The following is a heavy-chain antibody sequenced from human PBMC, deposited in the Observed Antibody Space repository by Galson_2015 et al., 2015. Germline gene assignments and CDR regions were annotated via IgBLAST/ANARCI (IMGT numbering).Heavy chain of an antibody. Sequence: SLRLSCAASGFTFSSYEMNWVRQAPGKGLEWVSYISSSGSTIYYADSVKGRFTISRDNAKNSLYLQMNSLRAEDTAVYYCARDHSPEQRLVRRAFDIWGQGTMVTVSS. CDR2: ISSSGSTI. J-gene: IGHJ3*02. CDR3: ARDHSPEQRLVRRAFDI. CDR1: GFTFSSYE. D-gene: IGHD6-13*01. V-gene: IGHV3-48*03.